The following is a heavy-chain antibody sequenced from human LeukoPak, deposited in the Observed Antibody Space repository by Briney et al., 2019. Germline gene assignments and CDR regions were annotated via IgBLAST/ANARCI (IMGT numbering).Heavy chain of an antibody. CDR3: ANYGGVDY. Sequence: PGGSLRLSCAASGYTFSSYSMHWVCQAPDKGLGWVAFIRYDGSNKYYADSVKGRFTISRDNSQNTLYLQMNSLRAEDTAVYYCANYGGVDYWGQGTLVTVSS. V-gene: IGHV3-30*02. J-gene: IGHJ4*02. CDR1: GYTFSSYS. CDR2: IRYDGSNK. D-gene: IGHD3-10*01.